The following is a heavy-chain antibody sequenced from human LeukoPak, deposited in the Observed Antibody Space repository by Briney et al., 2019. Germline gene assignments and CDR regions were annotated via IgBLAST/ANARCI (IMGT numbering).Heavy chain of an antibody. CDR1: GYTFTSYG. V-gene: IGHV1-2*04. J-gene: IGHJ4*02. D-gene: IGHD5-24*01. Sequence: ASVKVSCKASGYTFTSYGISWVRQAPGQGLEWMGWINPNSGGTNYAQKFQGWVTMTRDTSISTAYMELSRLRSDDTAVYYCARGLELVYFDYWGQGTLVTVSS. CDR2: INPNSGGT. CDR3: ARGLELVYFDY.